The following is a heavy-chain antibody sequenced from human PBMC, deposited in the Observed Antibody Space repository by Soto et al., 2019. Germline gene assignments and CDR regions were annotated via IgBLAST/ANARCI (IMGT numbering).Heavy chain of an antibody. Sequence: PXGSLRLACAASGFTVSTNSRTWVRQTPGKGLEWVSIIYSNGNTYYADSVKGRFTISRDNSKNTLYLQMNSLRVDDTAVYYCVVEDLGMEVWGQGTTVTVSS. CDR2: IYSNGNT. D-gene: IGHD2-15*01. J-gene: IGHJ6*02. CDR3: VVEDLGMEV. V-gene: IGHV3-53*01. CDR1: GFTVSTNS.